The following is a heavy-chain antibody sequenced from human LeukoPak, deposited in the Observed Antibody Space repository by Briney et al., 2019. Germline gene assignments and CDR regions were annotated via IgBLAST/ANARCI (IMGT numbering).Heavy chain of an antibody. V-gene: IGHV3-74*01. Sequence: GGSLRLSCAASGFTFSSYWMHWVRQAPGEGLVWVSRINSDGSSTSYADSVKGRFTISRDNAKNTLYLQMNSLRAEDTAVYYCAREDYGGLDAFDIWGQGTMVTVSS. D-gene: IGHD4-23*01. J-gene: IGHJ3*02. CDR1: GFTFSSYW. CDR2: INSDGSST. CDR3: AREDYGGLDAFDI.